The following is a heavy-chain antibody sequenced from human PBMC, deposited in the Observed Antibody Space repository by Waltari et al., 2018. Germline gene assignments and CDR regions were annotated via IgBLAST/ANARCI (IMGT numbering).Heavy chain of an antibody. J-gene: IGHJ6*03. V-gene: IGHV3-30*02. CDR1: GFTFSSYG. CDR3: AKADCRSTSCYGNMDV. CDR2: IQADGTNK. Sequence: QVQLVESGGGVVQPGGSLRLSCAASGFTFSSYGIHWVRQAPGKGLEGVAFIQADGTNKYYADSVKGRFTITRDNSKNTLYLQVNSLRAEDTAVFYCAKADCRSTSCYGNMDVWGKGTTVTVSS. D-gene: IGHD2-2*01.